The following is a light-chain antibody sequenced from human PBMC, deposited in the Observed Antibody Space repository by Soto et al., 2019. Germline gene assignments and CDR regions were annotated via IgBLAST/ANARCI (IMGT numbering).Light chain of an antibody. CDR2: DAS. J-gene: IGKJ3*01. Sequence: EIVLTQSPATLSLSPGERATLSCRASQSVSSYLAWYQQKPGQAPRLLIYDASSRATGIPARFSGSGSGTDFTLTISSLEPEDFAVYYCQPRSNWLITFGPGTKVDIK. V-gene: IGKV3-11*01. CDR3: QPRSNWLIT. CDR1: QSVSSY.